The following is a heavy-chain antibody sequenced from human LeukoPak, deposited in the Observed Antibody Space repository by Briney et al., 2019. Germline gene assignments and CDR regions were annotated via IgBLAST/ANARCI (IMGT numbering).Heavy chain of an antibody. CDR1: GFTFDDYA. V-gene: IGHV3-9*01. Sequence: GGSLRLSCAASGFTFDDYAMHWVRHAPGKGLEWVSGISWNSGSIGYADSVKGRFTISRDNAKNSLYLQMNSLRAEDTALYYCAKDIGSGQSTLFAVAGTLGFDYWGQGTLVTVSS. D-gene: IGHD6-19*01. CDR2: ISWNSGSI. J-gene: IGHJ4*02. CDR3: AKDIGSGQSTLFAVAGTLGFDY.